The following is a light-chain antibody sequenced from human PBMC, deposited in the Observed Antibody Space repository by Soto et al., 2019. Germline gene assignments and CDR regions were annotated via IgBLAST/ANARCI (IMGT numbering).Light chain of an antibody. CDR2: GES. Sequence: TLSCRASQSVRSNFFSWYQQQPRQAPRLLIYGESNSATGIPDRFSGRCCGTGSTLNISKVWGDGFAVYCLQRYMRAGTFGQGTKVDIK. CDR1: QSVRSNF. V-gene: IGKV3-20*01. J-gene: IGKJ1*01. CDR3: QRYMRAGT.